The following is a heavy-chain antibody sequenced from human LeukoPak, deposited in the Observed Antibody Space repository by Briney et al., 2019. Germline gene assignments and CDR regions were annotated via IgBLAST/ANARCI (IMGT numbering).Heavy chain of an antibody. D-gene: IGHD3-9*01. CDR2: VSNSGSK. CDR1: GGSISSSSYY. Sequence: SSETLSLTCTVSGGSISSSSYYWGWIRQPPGNGLEWIGSVSNSGSKHYNPSLKSRVTVFVDTSKNQFSLRLSSVTAADTAVYYCARLRYDILTGCFDYWGQGTLVTVSS. J-gene: IGHJ4*02. CDR3: ARLRYDILTGCFDY. V-gene: IGHV4-39*01.